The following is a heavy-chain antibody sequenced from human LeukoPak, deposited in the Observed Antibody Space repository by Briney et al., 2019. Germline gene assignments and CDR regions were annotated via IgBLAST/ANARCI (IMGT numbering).Heavy chain of an antibody. CDR1: GCTFSSYG. V-gene: IGHV3-33*01. CDR2: IWYDGSNN. J-gene: IGHJ3*02. CDR3: ARDQPWYAFDI. D-gene: IGHD2-8*02. Sequence: HSGGSLRLSCAASGCTFSSYGMRWVRQAPGKGLEWVAVIWYDGSNNYYADSVKGRFTISRDNSKNTLYLQMNSLRAEDTAVYYCARDQPWYAFDIWGQGTMVTVSS.